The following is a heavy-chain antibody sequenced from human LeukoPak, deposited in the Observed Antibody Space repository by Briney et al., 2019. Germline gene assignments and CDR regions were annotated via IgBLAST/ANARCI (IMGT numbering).Heavy chain of an antibody. D-gene: IGHD4/OR15-4a*01. V-gene: IGHV3-48*01. CDR1: GFTFSSYS. CDR3: ARDPGAFPYFFDN. J-gene: IGHJ4*02. CDR2: ISSSSSTI. Sequence: GGSLRLSCAASGFTFSSYSMNWVRQAPGKGLEWVSYISSSSSTIYYADSVKGRFTISRDNAKNSLYLQMHSLRVEDTAVYFCARDPGAFPYFFDNWGQGTLVTVSS.